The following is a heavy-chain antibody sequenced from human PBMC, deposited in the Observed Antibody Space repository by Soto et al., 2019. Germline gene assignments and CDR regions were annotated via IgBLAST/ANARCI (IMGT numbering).Heavy chain of an antibody. Sequence: EVQLLESGGDLVQPGGSLRLSCAASGFTFSDYAMSWVRQAPGKGLGWVSGISGGGTSTYYADSVKGRFTISRDSSMVYLQMNSLRAEDTAVYYCAKWGGYYPYYHEMDVWGQGTTVTVSS. V-gene: IGHV3-23*01. D-gene: IGHD1-26*01. CDR2: ISGGGTST. CDR1: GFTFSDYA. CDR3: AKWGGYYPYYHEMDV. J-gene: IGHJ6*02.